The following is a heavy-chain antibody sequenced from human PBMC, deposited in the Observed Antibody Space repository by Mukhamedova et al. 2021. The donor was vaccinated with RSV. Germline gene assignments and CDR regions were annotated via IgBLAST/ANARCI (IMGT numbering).Heavy chain of an antibody. CDR3: AKALSDGMDV. CDR2: ISGSGGST. Sequence: GKGLEWVSAISGSGGSTYYADSVKGRFTISRDNSKNTLYLQMNSLRAEDTAIYYCAKALSDGMDVWGQGTTVTVSS. V-gene: IGHV3-23*01. J-gene: IGHJ6*02.